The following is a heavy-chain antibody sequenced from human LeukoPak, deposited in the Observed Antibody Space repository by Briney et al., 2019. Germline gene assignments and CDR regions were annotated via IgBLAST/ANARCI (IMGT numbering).Heavy chain of an antibody. CDR1: GFTFNSNA. D-gene: IGHD3-10*01. V-gene: IGHV3-23*01. Sequence: GGSLRLSCAASGFTFNSNAMSWVRQAPGKGLEWVSGISGSGGSTYSADSVKGRFTISRDNSKNTLYLQMNSLRAEDTAVYYCAKMDFALLSYFDYWGQGTLVTVSS. J-gene: IGHJ4*02. CDR3: AKMDFALLSYFDY. CDR2: ISGSGGST.